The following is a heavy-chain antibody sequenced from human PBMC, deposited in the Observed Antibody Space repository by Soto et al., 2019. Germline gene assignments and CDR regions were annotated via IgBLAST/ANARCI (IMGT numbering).Heavy chain of an antibody. CDR2: ISSSSSTI. CDR3: ARDSMIAAGGSADDY. Sequence: GESLKISCAASGFTFSSYSMNWVRQAPGKGLEWVSYISSSSSTIYYADSVKGRFTISRDNAKNSLYLQMNSLRDEDTAVYYCARDSMIAAGGSADDYWGQGTLVTVSS. CDR1: GFTFSSYS. D-gene: IGHD6-13*01. J-gene: IGHJ4*02. V-gene: IGHV3-48*02.